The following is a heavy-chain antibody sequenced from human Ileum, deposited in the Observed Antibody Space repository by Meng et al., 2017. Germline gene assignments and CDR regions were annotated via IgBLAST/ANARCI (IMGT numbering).Heavy chain of an antibody. V-gene: IGHV3-74*01. CDR1: GFSLSNYW. CDR3: ARGGTYSYDAFDI. CDR2: INGVGSST. Sequence: GESLKISCAASGFSLSNYWMHWVRQAPGKGLVWVSRINGVGSSTSYADSVKGRFTVSRDNAKNTLSLPMNSLRPEETAVYYCARGGTYSYDAFDIWGQGTMVTVSS. D-gene: IGHD1-26*01. J-gene: IGHJ3*02.